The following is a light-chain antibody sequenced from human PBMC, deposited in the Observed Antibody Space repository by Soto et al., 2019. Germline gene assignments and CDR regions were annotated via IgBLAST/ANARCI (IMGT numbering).Light chain of an antibody. V-gene: IGLV2-14*01. CDR1: SSDVGGYNY. CDR3: SSYTSSSTWV. J-gene: IGLJ3*02. Sequence: QSVLTQPDSVSGSPGQSITISCTGTSSDVGGYNYVSWYQQHPGKAPKLMIYEVSNRPSGVSNRFSGSKSGNTSALTLSGLHAEDEADYYCSSYTSSSTWVFGGGTKLTVL. CDR2: EVS.